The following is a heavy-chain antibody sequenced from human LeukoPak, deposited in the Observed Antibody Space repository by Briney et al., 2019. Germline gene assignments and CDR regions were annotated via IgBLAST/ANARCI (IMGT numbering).Heavy chain of an antibody. V-gene: IGHV3-7*03. CDR2: IKQDGSEK. J-gene: IGHJ3*02. Sequence: GGSLRLSCAASGFTFSSYWMSWVRQAPGKGLEWVANIKQDGSEKYYVDSVKGRFTISRDNAKNSLYLQMNSLRAEDTAVYYCARDRYYYDSSGYFAVSDAFDIWGQGTMVTVSS. CDR3: ARDRYYYDSSGYFAVSDAFDI. CDR1: GFTFSSYW. D-gene: IGHD3-22*01.